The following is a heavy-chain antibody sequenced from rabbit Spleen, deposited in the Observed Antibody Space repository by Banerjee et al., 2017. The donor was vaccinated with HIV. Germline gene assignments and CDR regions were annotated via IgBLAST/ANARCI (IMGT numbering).Heavy chain of an antibody. J-gene: IGHJ4*01. V-gene: IGHV1S40*01. CDR1: GFSFSSSYY. CDR2: IYAGSSGST. CDR3: ARDLPGVIGWNFNL. D-gene: IGHD1-1*01. Sequence: QSLEESGGDLVKPGASLALTCKASGFSFSSSYYMCWVRQAPGKGLEWIGCIYAGSSGSTYYASWAKGRFTISKTSSTTVTLQMTSLTAADTATYFCARDLPGVIGWNFNLWGQGTLVTVS.